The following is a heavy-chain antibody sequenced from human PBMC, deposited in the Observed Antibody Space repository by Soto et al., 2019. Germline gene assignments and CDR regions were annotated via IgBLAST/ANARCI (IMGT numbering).Heavy chain of an antibody. CDR1: GFTFSGSA. CDR3: TRHGPYSSSGWWFDP. J-gene: IGHJ5*02. Sequence: EVQLVESGGGLVQPGGSLKLSCAASGFTFSGSAMHWVRQASGKGLEWVGRIRSKANSYATAYAASVKGRFTISRDDSKRTAYLQMNSLKTEDTAVYYCTRHGPYSSSGWWFDPWGQGTLVTVSS. V-gene: IGHV3-73*02. CDR2: IRSKANSYAT. D-gene: IGHD6-6*01.